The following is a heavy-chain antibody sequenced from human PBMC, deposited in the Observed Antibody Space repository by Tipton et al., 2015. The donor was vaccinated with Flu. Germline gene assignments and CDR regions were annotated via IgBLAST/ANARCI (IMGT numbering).Heavy chain of an antibody. Sequence: TLSLTCTVSGVSMSRDGYYWGWVRQLPVKGLQWIGFIFNDAYTYYSPSFESRITISMDTSKNQFSLEMTSMTDADTAVYYCARWARATPYCGADCFSTWGQGMLVTVS. J-gene: IGHJ5*02. D-gene: IGHD2-21*02. CDR2: IFNDAYT. CDR1: GVSMSRDGYY. V-gene: IGHV4-31*03. CDR3: ARWARATPYCGADCFST.